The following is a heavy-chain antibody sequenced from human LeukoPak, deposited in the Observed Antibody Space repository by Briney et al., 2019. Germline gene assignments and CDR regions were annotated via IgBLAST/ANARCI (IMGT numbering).Heavy chain of an antibody. Sequence: GGSLRLSCAASGFTFSSYAMNWVRQAPGKGLEWVSSISSSSSYIYYADSVKGRFTISRDNAKNSLYLQMNSLRAEDTAVYYCARDSSGGSNDAFDIWGQGTMVTVSS. J-gene: IGHJ3*02. CDR3: ARDSSGGSNDAFDI. V-gene: IGHV3-21*01. CDR2: ISSSSSYI. D-gene: IGHD2-15*01. CDR1: GFTFSSYA.